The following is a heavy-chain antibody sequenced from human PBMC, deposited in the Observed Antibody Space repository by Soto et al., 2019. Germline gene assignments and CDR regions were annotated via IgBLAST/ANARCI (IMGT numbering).Heavy chain of an antibody. Sequence: EVQLLESGGGLVQPGGSLRLSCAASGFTFDNYAMSWVRQAPGKGLEWVSGIGGSGATTYYAHSVKGRFTISRDNSKNTLYLQMNSLRAEDTAVFYCAKDRLSRPCTWFDSWGQGTLVTVSS. V-gene: IGHV3-23*01. CDR3: AKDRLSRPCTWFDS. J-gene: IGHJ5*01. D-gene: IGHD5-12*01. CDR2: IGGSGATT. CDR1: GFTFDNYA.